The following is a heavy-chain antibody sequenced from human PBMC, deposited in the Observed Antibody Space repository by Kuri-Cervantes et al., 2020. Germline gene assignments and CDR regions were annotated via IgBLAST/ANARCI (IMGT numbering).Heavy chain of an antibody. CDR1: GFTFDNYA. V-gene: IGHV3-23*01. CDR3: AKGVGIAVVIRFDY. Sequence: GGSLRLSCAASGFTFDNYAMSWVRQAPGKGLEWVSSISGSGGSTYYADSVKGRFTISRDNSKNTLYLQMNSLRAEDTAVYYCAKGVGIAVVIRFDYWGQGTLVTVSS. D-gene: IGHD6-19*01. J-gene: IGHJ4*02. CDR2: ISGSGGST.